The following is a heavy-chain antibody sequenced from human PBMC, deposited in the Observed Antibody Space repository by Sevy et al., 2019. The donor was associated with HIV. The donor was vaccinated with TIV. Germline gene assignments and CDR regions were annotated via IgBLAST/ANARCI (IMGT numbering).Heavy chain of an antibody. CDR3: ARARGSRDTNWFDP. D-gene: IGHD2-15*01. J-gene: IGHJ5*02. Sequence: GGSLRLSCAASGFTVSSNYMSWVHQAPGKGLEWVSVIYSGGSTYYADSVKGRFTISRDNSKNTLYLQMNSLRAEDTAVYYCARARGSRDTNWFDPWGQGTLVTVSS. V-gene: IGHV3-53*01. CDR1: GFTVSSNY. CDR2: IYSGGST.